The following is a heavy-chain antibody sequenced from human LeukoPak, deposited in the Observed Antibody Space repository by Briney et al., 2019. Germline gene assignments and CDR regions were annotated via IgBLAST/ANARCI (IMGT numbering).Heavy chain of an antibody. CDR3: ARDIVVADNNWFDP. CDR2: INTSGST. J-gene: IGHJ5*02. D-gene: IGHD2-15*01. Sequence: PSETLSLTCTVSGDSISSGDYYWSWIRQPAGKGLEWIGRINTSGSTNYNPSLKSRVTISVDTSKNQFSLKLSSVTAADTAVYYCARDIVVADNNWFDPWGQGILVTVSS. V-gene: IGHV4-61*02. CDR1: GDSISSGDYY.